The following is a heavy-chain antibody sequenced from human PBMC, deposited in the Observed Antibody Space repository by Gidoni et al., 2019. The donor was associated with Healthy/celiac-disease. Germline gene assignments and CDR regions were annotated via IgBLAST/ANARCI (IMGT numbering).Heavy chain of an antibody. CDR3: AHRRRSYGDYSYYFDY. D-gene: IGHD4-17*01. CDR1: GFSLSTSGVG. CDR2: IYWDDDK. Sequence: QITLKESGPTLVKPTQTLTLPCTFSGFSLSTSGVGVGWIRQPPGKALEWLALIYWDDDKRYSPSLKSRLTITKDTSKNQVVLTMTNMDPVDTATYYCAHRRRSYGDYSYYFDYWGQGTLVTVSS. V-gene: IGHV2-5*02. J-gene: IGHJ4*02.